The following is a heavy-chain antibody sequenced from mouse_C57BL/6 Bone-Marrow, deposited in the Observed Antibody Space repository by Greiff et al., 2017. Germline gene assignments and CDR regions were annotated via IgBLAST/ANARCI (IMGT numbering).Heavy chain of an antibody. CDR3: TRNRGPYFDY. D-gene: IGHD3-3*01. Sequence: EVTVVESGGGLVQPGGSMKLSCAASGFTFSDAWMDWVRQSPEKGLEWVAEIRNKANNHATYYAESVKGRFTISRDDSKSSVYLQMNSLRAEDTGIYYCTRNRGPYFDYWGQGTTLTVSS. CDR2: IRNKANNHAT. CDR1: GFTFSDAW. V-gene: IGHV6-6*01. J-gene: IGHJ2*01.